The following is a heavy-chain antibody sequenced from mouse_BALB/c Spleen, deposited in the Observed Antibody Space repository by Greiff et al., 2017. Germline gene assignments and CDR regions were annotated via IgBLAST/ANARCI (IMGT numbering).Heavy chain of an antibody. CDR2: ISTYYGDA. CDR3: ARSRIYYDYDGVDY. J-gene: IGHJ2*01. D-gene: IGHD2-4*01. Sequence: VKLMESGAELVRPGVSVKISCKGSGYTFTDYAMHWVKQSHAKSLEWIGVISTYYGDASYNQKFKGKATMTVDKSSSTAYMELARLTSEDSAIYYCARSRIYYDYDGVDYWGQGTTLTVSS. V-gene: IGHV1S137*01. CDR1: GYTFTDYA.